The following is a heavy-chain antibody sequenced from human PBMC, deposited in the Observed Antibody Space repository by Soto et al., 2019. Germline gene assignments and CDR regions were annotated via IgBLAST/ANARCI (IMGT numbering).Heavy chain of an antibody. J-gene: IGHJ4*02. V-gene: IGHV1-46*01. Sequence: QVQLVQSGPEVRKPGASVKVSCKASGYSFTSYYMHWVRQAPGQGLEWMGIINPSGGSTTHAQKFQCRVTMTRDRSTSTVYMELSSLRSEDTAVYYCARDLYFDYWGQGTLVTVSS. CDR2: INPSGGST. CDR1: GYSFTSYY. CDR3: ARDLYFDY.